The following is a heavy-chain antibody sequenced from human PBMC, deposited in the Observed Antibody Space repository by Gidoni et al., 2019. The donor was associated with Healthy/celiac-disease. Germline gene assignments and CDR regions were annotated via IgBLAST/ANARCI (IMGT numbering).Heavy chain of an antibody. Sequence: DVQLVESGGGLVKPGGSLRLSCAASGFPFSSYSMNWVRQAPGKGQEWFSSISSSRSYIYYADSVKGRCTISRENAKNSLYLQMNSLRAEDTAVYYCARDGPFNTPRIDWGQGTLVTVSS. V-gene: IGHV3-21*01. J-gene: IGHJ4*02. D-gene: IGHD2-2*02. CDR2: ISSSRSYI. CDR3: ARDGPFNTPRID. CDR1: GFPFSSYS.